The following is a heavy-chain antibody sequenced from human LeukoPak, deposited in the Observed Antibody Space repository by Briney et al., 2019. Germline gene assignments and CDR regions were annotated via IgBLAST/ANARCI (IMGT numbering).Heavy chain of an antibody. V-gene: IGHV4-61*02. D-gene: IGHD3-22*01. CDR2: IYTSGST. CDR3: ARGPRAYYYDSSGPFDI. CDR1: GGSISSGSYY. J-gene: IGHJ3*02. Sequence: PSETLSLTCTVSGGSISSGSYYWSWIRQPAGKGLEWIGRIYTSGSTNYNPSLKSRVTISVDTSKNQFSLKLSSVTAADTAVYYCARGPRAYYYDSSGPFDIWGQGTMVTVSS.